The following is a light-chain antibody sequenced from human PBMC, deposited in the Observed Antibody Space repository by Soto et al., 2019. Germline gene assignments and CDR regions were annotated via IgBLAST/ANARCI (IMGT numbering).Light chain of an antibody. CDR3: KQYDSSPVT. V-gene: IGKV3-20*01. Sequence: EIVLTQSPGTLSLSPGERATLSCRVSQSVSSSYLAWYQQNPGQAHRLLIYGATSRATGIPDRFSGSGSGTDFTLTISRLEPEDFAVYYCKQYDSSPVTFGQGTKVEIK. J-gene: IGKJ1*01. CDR2: GAT. CDR1: QSVSSSY.